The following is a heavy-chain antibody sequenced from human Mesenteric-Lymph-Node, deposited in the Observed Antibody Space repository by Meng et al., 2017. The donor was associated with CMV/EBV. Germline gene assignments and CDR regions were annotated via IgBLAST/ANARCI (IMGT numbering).Heavy chain of an antibody. CDR1: RSGSYY. J-gene: IGHJ4*02. CDR3: ARATYYYDLRMIAYYFDY. Sequence: RSGSYYWSWIRQAPGQVLEWIGYIYNSGSSNYNPSLKSRVTISRDTSKSQFSLKLSSVTAADTAVYYCARATYYYDLRMIAYYFDYWGQGILVTVSS. CDR2: IYNSGSS. D-gene: IGHD3-22*01. V-gene: IGHV4-61*01.